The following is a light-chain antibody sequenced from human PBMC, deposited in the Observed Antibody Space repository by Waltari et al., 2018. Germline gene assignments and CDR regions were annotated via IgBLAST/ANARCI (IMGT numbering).Light chain of an antibody. Sequence: EVVMNQSPLSLPVTLEQPASISCRSSESLVHTDGNTYLHWFQQMLGQSPRRLIYMVSQRDSGVPDRFSGSGSGTDFTLKISRVEAEDVAIYYCMQSTHWPPWTFGQGTKVEIK. J-gene: IGKJ1*01. V-gene: IGKV2-30*02. CDR3: MQSTHWPPWT. CDR1: ESLVHTDGNTY. CDR2: MVS.